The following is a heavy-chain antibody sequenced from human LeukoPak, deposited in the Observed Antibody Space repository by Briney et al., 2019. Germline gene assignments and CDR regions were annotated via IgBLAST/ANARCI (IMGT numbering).Heavy chain of an antibody. D-gene: IGHD3-3*01. V-gene: IGHV4-34*01. CDR3: ARTGYYDFWGGYYSYWDIHFDY. CDR2: INHSGST. Sequence: SETLSLTCAVYGGSFSGYYWSWIRQPPGKGLEWIGEINHSGSTNYNPSLKSRVTISVDTSKNQFSLKLSSVTAADTAVYYCARTGYYDFWGGYYSYWDIHFDYWGQGTLVTVSS. J-gene: IGHJ4*02. CDR1: GGSFSGYY.